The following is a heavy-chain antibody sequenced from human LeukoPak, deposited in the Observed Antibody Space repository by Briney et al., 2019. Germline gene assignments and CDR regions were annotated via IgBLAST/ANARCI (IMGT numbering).Heavy chain of an antibody. CDR1: GGSLSGYY. CDR3: ARSATYYDFWSGFVFDY. CDR2: INHSGST. V-gene: IGHV4-34*01. Sequence: SETLSLTCAVYGGSLSGYYWSWIRQPPGKGLEWIGEINHSGSTNYNPSLKSRVTISVDTSKNQFSLKLSSVTAADTAVYYCARSATYYDFWSGFVFDYWGQGTLVTVSS. J-gene: IGHJ4*02. D-gene: IGHD3-3*01.